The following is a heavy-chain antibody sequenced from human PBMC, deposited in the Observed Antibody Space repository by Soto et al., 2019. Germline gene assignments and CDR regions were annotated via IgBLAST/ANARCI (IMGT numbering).Heavy chain of an antibody. D-gene: IGHD2-2*01. Sequence: QPVGSLRLSCAASGFTFSTYATSWIRQAPGKGLECVSAISGSGGTTYYADSVKGRFTMSRDNFKNTLYLQMNSLRAEDTAVYYCASSLVPAANNWFDPWGQGTLVTVSS. CDR2: ISGSGGTT. CDR1: GFTFSTYA. V-gene: IGHV3-23*01. J-gene: IGHJ5*02. CDR3: ASSLVPAANNWFDP.